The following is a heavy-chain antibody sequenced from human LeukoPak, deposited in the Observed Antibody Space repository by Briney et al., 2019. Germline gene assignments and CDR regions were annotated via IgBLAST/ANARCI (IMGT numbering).Heavy chain of an antibody. J-gene: IGHJ1*01. Sequence: SETLSLTCAVYGGSFSGYYWSWIRQPPGKGLERIGEINHSGSTNYNPSLKSRVTISVDTSKNRFSLKLSSVTAADTAVYYCARGVGRGNWYSIGYFQHWGQGTLVLVSS. V-gene: IGHV4-34*01. D-gene: IGHD2-15*01. CDR2: INHSGST. CDR1: GGSFSGYY. CDR3: ARGVGRGNWYSIGYFQH.